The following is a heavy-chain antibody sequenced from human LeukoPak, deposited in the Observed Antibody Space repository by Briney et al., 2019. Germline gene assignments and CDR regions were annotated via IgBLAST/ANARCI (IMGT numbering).Heavy chain of an antibody. CDR2: IYYSGST. Sequence: SETLSLTCTVSGGSISSSNYYWGWIRQPPGKGLDWIGSIYYSGSTYYNPSLKSRVKISIDTSKNQFSLKLSSVTAADTAVYYCARWAQDGSGKGWFDPWGQGTLVTVSS. CDR1: GGSISSSNYY. CDR3: ARWAQDGSGKGWFDP. J-gene: IGHJ5*02. V-gene: IGHV4-39*07. D-gene: IGHD3-10*01.